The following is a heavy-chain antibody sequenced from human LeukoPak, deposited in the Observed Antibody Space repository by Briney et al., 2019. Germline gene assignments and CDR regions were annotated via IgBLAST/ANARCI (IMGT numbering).Heavy chain of an antibody. CDR2: IYHSGNT. CDR1: GFTVSSNY. CDR3: ARLSLKLLEWSPTKGKETRYFDY. V-gene: IGHV4-4*02. J-gene: IGHJ4*02. Sequence: GSLRLSCAASGFTVSSNYMSWVRQAPGKGLEWIGEIYHSGNTNYNPSLKSRVTILVDKSKNQFSLNLNSVTAADTAVYYCARLSLKLLEWSPTKGKETRYFDYWGQGILVTVSS. D-gene: IGHD3-3*01.